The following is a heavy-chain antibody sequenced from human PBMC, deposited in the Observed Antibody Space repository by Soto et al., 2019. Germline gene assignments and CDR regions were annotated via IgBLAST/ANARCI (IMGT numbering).Heavy chain of an antibody. CDR1: GYTFTSYD. Sequence: ASVKVSCKTSGYTFTSYDVSWVRQAHRQGLEWMGWMNPNSGNTGYAQKFQGRVTMTRNTSISTAYMELSSLRSEDTAVYYCARGQSYSSSWSILTSNWFDPWGQGTLVTVSS. D-gene: IGHD6-13*01. J-gene: IGHJ5*02. CDR2: MNPNSGNT. CDR3: ARGQSYSSSWSILTSNWFDP. V-gene: IGHV1-8*01.